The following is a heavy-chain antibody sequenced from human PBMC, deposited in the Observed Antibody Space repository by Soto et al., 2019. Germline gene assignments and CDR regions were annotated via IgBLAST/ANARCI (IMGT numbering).Heavy chain of an antibody. J-gene: IGHJ4*02. D-gene: IGHD3-10*01. CDR2: IYSGGST. CDR1: GFTVSSNY. CDR3: ARGATYGSGSHIDY. Sequence: EVQLVESGGGLVQPGGSLRLSCAASGFTVSSNYMGLVRQAPGQGLVWVPVIYSGGSTYYADSVKGRFTISRDNSKNTLYLQMNSLRAEDTAVYYCARGATYGSGSHIDYWGQGTLVTVSS. V-gene: IGHV3-66*01.